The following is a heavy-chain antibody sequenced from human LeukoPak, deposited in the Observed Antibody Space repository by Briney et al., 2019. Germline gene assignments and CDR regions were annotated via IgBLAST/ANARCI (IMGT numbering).Heavy chain of an antibody. D-gene: IGHD3-22*01. CDR3: ARIRSGYYSDY. V-gene: IGHV3-48*02. J-gene: IGHJ4*02. Sequence: QPGGSLRLSCAASGFTFSNYSMNWVRQAPGKGLEWVSYISSSSSTIYYADSVKGRFTISRDNAENSLFLQMSSLRDEDTAVYYCARIRSGYYSDYWGQGTLVTVSS. CDR2: ISSSSSTI. CDR1: GFTFSNYS.